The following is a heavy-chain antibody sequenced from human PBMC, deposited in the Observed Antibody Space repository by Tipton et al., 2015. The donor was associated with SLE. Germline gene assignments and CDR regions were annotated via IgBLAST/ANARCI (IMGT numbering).Heavy chain of an antibody. CDR1: GESFSAYY. J-gene: IGHJ4*02. CDR3: ARRGSGACSGGSCYLDY. Sequence: GLVKPSETLSLTCAVYGESFSAYYWSWIRQPPGKGLEWIGEINHSGSANYNPSLKSRVTISVDTSKNQFSLKLSSVTAADTAVYYCARRGSGACSGGSCYLDYWGQGTLVTVSS. V-gene: IGHV4-34*01. CDR2: INHSGSA. D-gene: IGHD2-15*01.